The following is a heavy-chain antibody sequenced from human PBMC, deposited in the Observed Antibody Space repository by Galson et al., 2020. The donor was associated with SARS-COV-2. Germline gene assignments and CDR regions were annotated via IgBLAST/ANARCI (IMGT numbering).Heavy chain of an antibody. V-gene: IGHV3-13*01. Sequence: GGSLRLSCAASGFTFSSYDMHWVRQATGKGLEWVSAIGTAGDTYYTGSGKGRFTIARENAKNSLYLQMNSLRAGDTAVYYCARGDSQGVHDYSKIYYYYYMDVWGKGTTVTVSS. J-gene: IGHJ6*03. CDR2: IGTAGDT. CDR1: GFTFSSYD. D-gene: IGHD4-4*01. CDR3: ARGDSQGVHDYSKIYYYYYMDV.